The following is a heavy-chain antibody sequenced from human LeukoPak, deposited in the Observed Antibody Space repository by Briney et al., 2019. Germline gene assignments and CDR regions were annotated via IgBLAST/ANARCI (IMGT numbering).Heavy chain of an antibody. V-gene: IGHV1-2*06. D-gene: IGHD3-10*01. Sequence: GASVKVSCKASGYTFTGYYMHWARQAPGQGLEWMGRINPNSGGTNYAQKFQGRVTMTRDTSISTAYMELSRLRSDDTAVYYCATSLLLWIGELDYWGQGTLVTVSS. J-gene: IGHJ4*02. CDR3: ATSLLLWIGELDY. CDR2: INPNSGGT. CDR1: GYTFTGYY.